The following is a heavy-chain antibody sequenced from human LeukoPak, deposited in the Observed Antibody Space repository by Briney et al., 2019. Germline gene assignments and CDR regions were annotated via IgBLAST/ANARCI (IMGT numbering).Heavy chain of an antibody. CDR1: GFTFSSYA. D-gene: IGHD6-6*01. V-gene: IGHV3-23*01. Sequence: GGSLRLSCAASGFTFSSYAMSWVRQAPGKGLEWVSAISGSGGSTYYADSVKGRFTISRDNSKNTLYLQMNNLRAEDTAVYYCAKVDSSASYFDYWGQGTLVTVSS. CDR3: AKVDSSASYFDY. CDR2: ISGSGGST. J-gene: IGHJ4*02.